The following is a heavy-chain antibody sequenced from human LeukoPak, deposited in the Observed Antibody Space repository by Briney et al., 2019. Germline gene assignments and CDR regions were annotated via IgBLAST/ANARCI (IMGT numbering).Heavy chain of an antibody. CDR2: IWYDGSNK. Sequence: GGSLRLSCASSGFTFSIYGMHWVRQAPGKGLEWVAVIWYDGSNKYYADSVKGRFTISRDNSKNTLYLKMRSVRVDDTAVYYCARDRGRYYDSRGFYWGYYDSWGQGILVTVST. V-gene: IGHV3-33*01. CDR3: ARDRGRYYDSRGFYWGYYDS. D-gene: IGHD3-22*01. CDR1: GFTFSIYG. J-gene: IGHJ4*02.